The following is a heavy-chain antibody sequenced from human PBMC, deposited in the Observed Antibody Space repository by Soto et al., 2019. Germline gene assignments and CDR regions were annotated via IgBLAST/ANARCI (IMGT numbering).Heavy chain of an antibody. CDR3: ARGVTMVRGVIHIPYFDY. CDR2: IYYSGST. D-gene: IGHD3-10*01. V-gene: IGHV4-31*03. J-gene: IGHJ4*02. CDR1: GGSISSGGYY. Sequence: QVQLQESGPGLVKPSQTLSLTCTVSGGSISSGGYYWSWIRQHPGKGLEWIGYIYYSGSTFYNPSTKTRVTISLDTSKNQFSLKRSSVTAADTAVYYWARGVTMVRGVIHIPYFDYWGQGTLVTVSS.